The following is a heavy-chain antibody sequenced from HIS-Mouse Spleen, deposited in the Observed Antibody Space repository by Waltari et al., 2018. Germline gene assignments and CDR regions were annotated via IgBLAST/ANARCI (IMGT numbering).Heavy chain of an antibody. CDR1: GLPLSSLG. Sequence: QVQLVESGGGVVQPGRALRLSCAASGLPLSSLGMHWVRQAPGKGLEWVAVIWYDGSNKYYADSVKGRFTISRDNSKNTLYLQMNSLRAEDTAVYYCAKGGLMVYAIGDYWGQGTLVTVSS. J-gene: IGHJ4*02. D-gene: IGHD2-8*01. CDR2: IWYDGSNK. CDR3: AKGGLMVYAIGDY. V-gene: IGHV3-33*06.